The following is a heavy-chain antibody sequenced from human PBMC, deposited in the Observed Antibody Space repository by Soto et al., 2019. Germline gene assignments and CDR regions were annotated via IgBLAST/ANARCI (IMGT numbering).Heavy chain of an antibody. CDR2: ISGSGGST. J-gene: IGHJ1*01. CDR1: GFTFSSYA. Sequence: GGSLRLSCAASGFTFSSYAMSWVRQAPGKGLEWVSAISGSGGSTYYADSVKGRFTISRDNSKNTLYLQMNSLRAEDSAVYYCAKSLSGIYAEYFQRWGQVTLFPVSA. CDR3: AKSLSGIYAEYFQR. V-gene: IGHV3-23*01.